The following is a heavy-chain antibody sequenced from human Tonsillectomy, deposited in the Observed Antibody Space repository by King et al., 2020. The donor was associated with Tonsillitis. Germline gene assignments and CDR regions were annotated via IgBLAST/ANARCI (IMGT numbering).Heavy chain of an antibody. CDR2: ISSSSSYT. Sequence: QLVQSGGGLVTPGGSLRLSCAASGFTFSDYYMSWIRQAPGKGLEWVAYISSSSSYTNYAHTVKGRFTISRDNAKNSLYLQMNSLRAEDTAVYYCARGGIGLYDSSGYRRRDAFDIWGDGAMVTVSS. CDR1: GFTFSDYY. J-gene: IGHJ3*02. V-gene: IGHV3-11*06. D-gene: IGHD3-22*01. CDR3: ARGGIGLYDSSGYRRRDAFDI.